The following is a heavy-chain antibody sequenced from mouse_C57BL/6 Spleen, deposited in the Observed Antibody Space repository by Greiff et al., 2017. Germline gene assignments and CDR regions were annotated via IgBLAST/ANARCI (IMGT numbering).Heavy chain of an antibody. CDR3: ARRGYAMDD. V-gene: IGHV5-6*01. Sequence: EVQLVESGGDLVKPGGSLKLSCAASGFTFSSYGMSWVRQTPDKRLEWVATISSGGSYTYYPDSVKGRFTISRDNAKNTLYLQMSSLKSEDTAMYYCARRGYAMDDWGQGTSVTVSS. CDR2: ISSGGSYT. CDR1: GFTFSSYG. J-gene: IGHJ4*01.